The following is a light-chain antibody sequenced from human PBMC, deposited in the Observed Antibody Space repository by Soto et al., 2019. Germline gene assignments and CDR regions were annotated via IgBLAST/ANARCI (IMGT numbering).Light chain of an antibody. CDR2: KAS. CDR1: QSISSW. V-gene: IGKV1-5*03. Sequence: DVQMTQSPSTLSASVGDRVSITCRASQSISSWLAWYQQKPGKAPKLLIYKASSLESGVPSRFSGSGSGTEFTLTISSLQPDDFATYYCQQYYNYPETFGQGTKVDI. J-gene: IGKJ1*01. CDR3: QQYYNYPET.